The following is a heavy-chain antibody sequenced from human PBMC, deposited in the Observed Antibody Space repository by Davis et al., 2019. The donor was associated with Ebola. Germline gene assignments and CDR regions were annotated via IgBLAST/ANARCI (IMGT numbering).Heavy chain of an antibody. CDR1: GLTFSSYA. D-gene: IGHD6-19*01. CDR3: ATTQWLREFDN. V-gene: IGHV3-23*03. Sequence: GGSLRLSCAASGLTFSSYAMNWVRQAPGKGLEWVSVIYDQSTAYADSVRGRFIISRDKSNNTLYLEMNSLRVDDTAVYYCATTQWLREFDNWGQGTLVTVSS. CDR2: IYDQST. J-gene: IGHJ4*02.